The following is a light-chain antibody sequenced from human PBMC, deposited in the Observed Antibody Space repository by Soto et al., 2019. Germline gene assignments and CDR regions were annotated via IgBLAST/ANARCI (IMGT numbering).Light chain of an antibody. CDR1: QSITSNF. V-gene: IGKV3-20*01. J-gene: IGKJ2*01. CDR3: QQYGRSPLMYT. Sequence: EIVLTQSPGTLSLSPGERATISCRASQSITSNFLAWYQQKPGQAPMLLIYGASTRAAGVPARFSGSGCGPDFTLTITRLEPEDFAVYYCQQYGRSPLMYTFGQGTKLGVK. CDR2: GAS.